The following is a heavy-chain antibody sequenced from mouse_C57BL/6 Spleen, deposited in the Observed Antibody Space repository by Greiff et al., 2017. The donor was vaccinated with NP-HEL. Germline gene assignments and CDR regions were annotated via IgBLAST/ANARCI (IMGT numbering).Heavy chain of an antibody. D-gene: IGHD1-1*01. J-gene: IGHJ2*01. CDR2: IYPGSGST. CDR1: GYTFTSYW. CDR3: ARSRYYYGSSYPFDY. Sequence: VQLQQPGAELVKPGASVKMSCKASGYTFTSYWITWVKQRPGQGLEWIGDIYPGSGSTNYNEKFKSKATLTVDTSSSTAYMQLSSLTSEDSAVYYCARSRYYYGSSYPFDYWGQGTTLTVSS. V-gene: IGHV1-55*01.